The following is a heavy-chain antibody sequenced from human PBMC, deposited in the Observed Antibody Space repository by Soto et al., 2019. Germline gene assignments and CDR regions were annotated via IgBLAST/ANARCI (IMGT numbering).Heavy chain of an antibody. CDR2: ISWNSGSI. CDR3: AKDMGRRSMIVVAHPFDY. Sequence: PWWSLRLSCSASVFTCDDYAMHWFRQAPGEGLEWVSGISWNSGSIGYADSVKGRFTISRDNAKNSLYLQMNSLRAEDTALYYCAKDMGRRSMIVVAHPFDYWGQGTLVTVSS. D-gene: IGHD3-22*01. CDR1: VFTCDDYA. J-gene: IGHJ4*02. V-gene: IGHV3-9*01.